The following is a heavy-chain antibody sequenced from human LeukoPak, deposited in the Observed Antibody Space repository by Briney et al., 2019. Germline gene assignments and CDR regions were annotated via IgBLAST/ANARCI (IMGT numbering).Heavy chain of an antibody. CDR2: ITSSSSYI. J-gene: IGHJ3*02. CDR3: AKDQSHGYAFDI. V-gene: IGHV3-21*04. CDR1: GFTFSGYS. Sequence: PGGSLRLSCAASGFTFSGYSMNWVRQAPGKGLEWVSSITSSSSYIYYSGSVKGRFTISRDNSKNTLYLQMNSLRAEDTAVYYCAKDQSHGYAFDIWGQGTMVTVSS.